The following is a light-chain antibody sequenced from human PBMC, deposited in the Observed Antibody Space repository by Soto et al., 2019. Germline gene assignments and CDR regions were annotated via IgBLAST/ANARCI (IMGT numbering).Light chain of an antibody. V-gene: IGLV2-8*01. J-gene: IGLJ1*01. CDR2: EVS. CDR3: TSYTGDDFTFV. Sequence: QSALTQPPSASGSLGQSVTISCTGTSSDIGTSDYVSWYQQHPGRAPKLIIFEVSKRPLGVPDRFSGSKSGNTASLIVSGLQPDDEAEYHCTSYTGDDFTFVFGTGTKLTVL. CDR1: SSDIGTSDY.